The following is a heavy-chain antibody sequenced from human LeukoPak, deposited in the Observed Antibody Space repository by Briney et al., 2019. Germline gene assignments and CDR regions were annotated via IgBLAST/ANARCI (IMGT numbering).Heavy chain of an antibody. CDR3: ARGRDPY. CDR1: GGSFSGYY. Sequence: PSETLSLTCAVYGGSFSGYYWTWIRQPPGRGLEWIGEINHSGSTNYNPSLKSRVTISVDTSKSQFSLKLNSVTAADTAMYYCARGRDPYWGHGTLVTVSS. CDR2: INHSGST. D-gene: IGHD5-24*01. V-gene: IGHV4-34*01. J-gene: IGHJ4*01.